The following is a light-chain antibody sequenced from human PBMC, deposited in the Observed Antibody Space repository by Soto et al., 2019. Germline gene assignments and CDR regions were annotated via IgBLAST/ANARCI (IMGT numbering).Light chain of an antibody. V-gene: IGKV3-20*01. CDR3: QQYGTTLFT. CDR2: GAS. Sequence: EIVLTQSPRTLSLSPGETVTLSCRASQSISSSYVAWYQQKPGQAPRLLIYGASTRATDIPDRFSGRGSGTGFTLTISRLEPDDFAMYYCQQYGTTLFTFGPGTKLEIK. J-gene: IGKJ3*01. CDR1: QSISSSY.